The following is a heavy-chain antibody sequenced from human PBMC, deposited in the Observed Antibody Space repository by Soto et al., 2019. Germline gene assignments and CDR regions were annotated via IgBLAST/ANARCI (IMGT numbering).Heavy chain of an antibody. CDR3: ATLTADF. Sequence: ITLGESGPTLVKPTETLTLTCTFSGFSLTTGVGVGWVRQPPGKALEWLALVYWDDGKHYTPSLLRRLTITKHISKGQVVLTMTNMDPVDTATYYCATLTADFWGPGTLVTVSS. J-gene: IGHJ4*02. V-gene: IGHV2-5*02. CDR2: VYWDDGK. CDR1: GFSLTTGVG.